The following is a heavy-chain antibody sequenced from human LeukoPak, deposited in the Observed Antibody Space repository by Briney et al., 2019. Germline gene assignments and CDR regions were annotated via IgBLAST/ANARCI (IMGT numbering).Heavy chain of an antibody. CDR1: GYTFTGYY. V-gene: IGHV1-2*06. D-gene: IGHD6-13*01. Sequence: GASVKVSCKASGYTFTGYYMHLVRQAPGQGLEWMGRINPNSGGTNYAQKFQGRVTMTRDTSISTAYMELSRLRSDDTAVYYCARDGSSSTSPFGYWGQGTLVTVSS. J-gene: IGHJ4*02. CDR2: INPNSGGT. CDR3: ARDGSSSTSPFGY.